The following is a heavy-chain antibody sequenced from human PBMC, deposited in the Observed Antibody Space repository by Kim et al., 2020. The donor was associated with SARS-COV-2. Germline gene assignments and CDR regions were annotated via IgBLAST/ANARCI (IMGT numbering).Heavy chain of an antibody. CDR3: AGGRYCSSTSCYAGYSGYGRLAYFDY. Sequence: SETLSLTCTVSGGSISSGGYYWSWIRQHPGKGLEWIGYIYYSGSTYYNPSLKSRVTISVDTSKNQFSLKLSSVTAADTAVYYCAGGRYCSSTSCYAGYSGYGRLAYFDYWGQGTLVTVSS. CDR2: IYYSGST. D-gene: IGHD2-2*01. J-gene: IGHJ4*02. V-gene: IGHV4-31*03. CDR1: GGSISSGGYY.